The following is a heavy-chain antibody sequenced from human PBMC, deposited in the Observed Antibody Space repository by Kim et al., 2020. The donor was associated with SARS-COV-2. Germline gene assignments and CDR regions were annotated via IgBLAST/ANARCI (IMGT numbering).Heavy chain of an antibody. D-gene: IGHD3-10*01. Sequence: SVKVSCKASGDTFSNYGISWVRQAPGQGLEWMGGITPILGTANHAQKFQGRVTIIADKFTRTAYMELSSLRSEDTAVYYCATSLYYHGSGSFPYYYYGM. J-gene: IGHJ6*01. V-gene: IGHV1-69*10. CDR2: ITPILGTA. CDR3: ATSLYYHGSGSFPYYYYGM. CDR1: GDTFSNYG.